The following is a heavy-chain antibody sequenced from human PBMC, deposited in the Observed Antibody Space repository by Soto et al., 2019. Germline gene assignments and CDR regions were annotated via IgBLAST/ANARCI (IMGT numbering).Heavy chain of an antibody. CDR1: GFTFRNYG. D-gene: IGHD5-12*01. V-gene: IGHV3-33*01. CDR2: VWYDGGNK. Sequence: QVQLVESGGGVVQPGRSLRLSCAASGFTFRNYGMHWVRQAPPKGLEWVALVWYDGGNKNYVDSVKGRFTISRDNSKNTLYLQMNSLRDEDTAVYYCVRAAGYSGNDYVYYYGMDVWGQGTTVTVSS. CDR3: VRAAGYSGNDYVYYYGMDV. J-gene: IGHJ6*02.